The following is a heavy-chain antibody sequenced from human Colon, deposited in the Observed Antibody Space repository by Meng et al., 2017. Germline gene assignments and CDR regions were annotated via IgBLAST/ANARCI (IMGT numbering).Heavy chain of an antibody. CDR1: GYTFTTYD. Sequence: QVQLVQSGAEMKKPGASVKVSCKASGYTFTTYDINWVRQATGQGLEWMGWMNPDSGDTGYAQKFQGRLTMTRDTSISAAYMELTSLRSEGTAVYYCARGGYYYDSSDFRAALDYWGQGALVTVSS. CDR3: ARGGYYYDSSDFRAALDY. CDR2: MNPDSGDT. J-gene: IGHJ4*02. D-gene: IGHD3-22*01. V-gene: IGHV1-8*01.